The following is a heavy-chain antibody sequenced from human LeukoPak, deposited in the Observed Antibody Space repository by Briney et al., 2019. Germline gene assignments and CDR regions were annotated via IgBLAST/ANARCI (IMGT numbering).Heavy chain of an antibody. CDR3: AKVLRGWNYDY. D-gene: IGHD1-7*01. Sequence: PGRSLRLSCAASGFIFNSYGIHWVRQAPGKGLEWVSAISGSGGSTYYADSVKGRFTISRDNSKNTLYLQMNSLRAEDTAVYYCAKVLRGWNYDYWGQGTLVTVSS. CDR2: ISGSGGST. J-gene: IGHJ4*02. V-gene: IGHV3-23*01. CDR1: GFIFNSYG.